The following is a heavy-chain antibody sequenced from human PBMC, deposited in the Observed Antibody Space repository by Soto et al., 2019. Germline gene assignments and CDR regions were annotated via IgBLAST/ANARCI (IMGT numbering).Heavy chain of an antibody. CDR3: ARGGGFCGGDCDKGCIDY. V-gene: IGHV3-30-3*01. Sequence: QVQLVESGGGVVQPGRSLRLSCAASGFTFSPYTMHWVRQAPGKGLEWVGVISYDGSTEYNPDSVKCRFTISRDNPKNTVYLQMNSLRAEDTAIYYCARGGGFCGGDCDKGCIDYWGQGTLVTVSS. CDR1: GFTFSPYT. D-gene: IGHD2-21*02. CDR2: ISYDGSTE. J-gene: IGHJ4*02.